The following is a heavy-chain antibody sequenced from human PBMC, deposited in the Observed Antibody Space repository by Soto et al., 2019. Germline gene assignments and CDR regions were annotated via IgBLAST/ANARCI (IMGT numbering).Heavy chain of an antibody. CDR3: ARIRLTTALL. D-gene: IGHD4-17*01. J-gene: IGHJ4*02. CDR2: IYYSGST. Sequence: QVQLQESGPGLVKPSQTLSLTCTVSGGSINSGDYYWSWIRQPPGKGLEWIGYIYYSGSTYYNPPLWSRVTISIDTSNNHFFLNLSSVTAADTAVYYCARIRLTTALLWGQGTLVTVSS. CDR1: GGSINSGDYY. V-gene: IGHV4-30-4*01.